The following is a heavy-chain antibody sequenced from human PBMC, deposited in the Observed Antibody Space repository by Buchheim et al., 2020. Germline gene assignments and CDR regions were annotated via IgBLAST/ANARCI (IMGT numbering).Heavy chain of an antibody. J-gene: IGHJ6*02. Sequence: EEQLVESGGGLVQPGGSLRLSCAASGFTSSSYWMSWVRQAPGKGLEWVANIKQDGSEKYYVDSVKGRFIISRDNAKSSVFLQMNTLRAEDTAVYYCARDGVLVPAALPYYHYGMDVWGQGTT. D-gene: IGHD2-2*01. CDR2: IKQDGSEK. CDR1: GFTSSSYW. CDR3: ARDGVLVPAALPYYHYGMDV. V-gene: IGHV3-7*04.